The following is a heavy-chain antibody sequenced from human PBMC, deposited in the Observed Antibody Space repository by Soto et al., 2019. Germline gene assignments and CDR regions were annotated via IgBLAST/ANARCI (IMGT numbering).Heavy chain of an antibody. Sequence: QLQLQESGSGLVKPSQTLSLTCAVSGGSISSGGYSWSWIRQPPGKGLEWIGYIYHSGSTYYNPSLKGRVTISVDRSKNQFSLKLSSVTAADTAVYYCASKTPTETSLWFGEFPYYYYGMDVWGQGTTVTVSS. CDR3: ASKTPTETSLWFGEFPYYYYGMDV. D-gene: IGHD3-10*01. CDR1: GGSISSGGYS. CDR2: IYHSGST. V-gene: IGHV4-30-2*01. J-gene: IGHJ6*02.